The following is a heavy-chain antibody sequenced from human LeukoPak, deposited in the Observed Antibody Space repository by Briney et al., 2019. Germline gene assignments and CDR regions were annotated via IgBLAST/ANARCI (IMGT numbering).Heavy chain of an antibody. J-gene: IGHJ6*02. D-gene: IGHD3-22*01. V-gene: IGHV4-59*08. CDR2: IYYSGST. CDR3: ARRLLYHYGLDV. Sequence: SETLSLTCAVYGGSFSGYYWSWIRQPPGKGLEWIGYIYYSGSTNYNPSLKSRVTISVDTSKNQFSLKLSSVTAADTAVYYCARRLLYHYGLDVWGQGTTVTVSS. CDR1: GGSFSGYY.